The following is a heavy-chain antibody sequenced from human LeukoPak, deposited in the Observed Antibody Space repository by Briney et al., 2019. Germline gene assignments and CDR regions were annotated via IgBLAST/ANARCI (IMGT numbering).Heavy chain of an antibody. CDR2: MSSSSGLI. V-gene: IGHV3-21*01. CDR3: AREFDGSASGAGY. J-gene: IGHJ4*02. Sequence: GSLRLSCAASGFTFSRYSMNWVRQAPGKGLEWVSSMSSSSGLIYYGDSVKGRFTVSRDKAKRSLYQQMNSLRADDTAVYYCAREFDGSASGAGYWGQGTLVTVSS. D-gene: IGHD1-26*01. CDR1: GFTFSRYS.